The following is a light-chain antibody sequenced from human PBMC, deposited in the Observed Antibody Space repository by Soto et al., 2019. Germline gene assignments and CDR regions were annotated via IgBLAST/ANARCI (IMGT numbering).Light chain of an antibody. V-gene: IGKV3-11*01. J-gene: IGKJ1*01. Sequence: EIVLTQSPATLSLSPGERATLSCRAIPSFRSYLAWYQQKPGQAPRLLIYDASNRATGIPARFSGSGSGTDVTLTISSLEPEDFAVYYCQQRSNWPPVTFGQGTKVEI. CDR3: QQRSNWPPVT. CDR2: DAS. CDR1: PSFRSY.